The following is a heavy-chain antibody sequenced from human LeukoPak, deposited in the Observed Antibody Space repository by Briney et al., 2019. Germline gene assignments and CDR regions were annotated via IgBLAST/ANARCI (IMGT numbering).Heavy chain of an antibody. CDR2: IRVSGST. V-gene: IGHV3-23*01. Sequence: PGGSLRLSCTTSGFTFSSYALSWVRQAPGKGLEWVSGIRVSGSTYYPDSVTGRFTISRDNSENTLYLQMSGLRAEDTAVYYCAAQDIVVVVAAELSDYWGQGTLVTVSS. D-gene: IGHD2-15*01. CDR3: AAQDIVVVVAAELSDY. J-gene: IGHJ4*02. CDR1: GFTFSSYA.